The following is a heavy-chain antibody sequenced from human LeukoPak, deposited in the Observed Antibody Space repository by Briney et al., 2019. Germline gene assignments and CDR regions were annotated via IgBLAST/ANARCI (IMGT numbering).Heavy chain of an antibody. CDR2: ISSSGSNI. D-gene: IGHD6-6*01. CDR3: ARRSSGWYMDV. J-gene: IGHJ6*03. CDR1: GFTFSSYS. Sequence: GGSLRLSCAASGFTFSSYSMNWVRQAPGKGLEWVSYISSSGSNIYYADSVKGGFTISRDNAKNSLYLQMNSLRAEDTAVYYCARRSSGWYMDVWAKGTTVTVSS. V-gene: IGHV3-48*04.